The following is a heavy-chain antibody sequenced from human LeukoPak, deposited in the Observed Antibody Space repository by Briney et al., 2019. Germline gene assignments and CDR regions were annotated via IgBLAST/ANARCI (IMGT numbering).Heavy chain of an antibody. CDR1: GFTFSNYN. CDR2: VSSSSSTT. CDR3: AAVQMERSSWYDYYYMDV. Sequence: GGSLRLSCAASGFTFSNYNMNWVRQAPGKGLEWVAHVSSSSSTTYYADSVKGRFSISRDNAKSSLYLQMNSLRAEDTAVYYCAAVQMERSSWYDYYYMDVWGKGTTVTVSS. D-gene: IGHD1-1*01. J-gene: IGHJ6*03. V-gene: IGHV3-48*04.